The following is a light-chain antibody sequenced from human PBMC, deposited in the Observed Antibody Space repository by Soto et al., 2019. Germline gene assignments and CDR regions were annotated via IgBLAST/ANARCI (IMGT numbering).Light chain of an antibody. Sequence: QSVLTQPPSTSGTPGQRVTFSCSGGSSNIGSNTVNWYQHLPGTAPKLLIYSNNQRPSGVPDRFSGSKSGTSASLAVSGLQSVDEADFYCAAWDDTLNGYGFGTGTRSPS. CDR1: SSNIGSNT. CDR2: SNN. CDR3: AAWDDTLNGYG. J-gene: IGLJ1*01. V-gene: IGLV1-44*01.